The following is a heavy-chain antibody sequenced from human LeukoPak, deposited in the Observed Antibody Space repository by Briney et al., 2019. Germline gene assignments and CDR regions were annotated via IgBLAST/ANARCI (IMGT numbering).Heavy chain of an antibody. CDR2: INSDGYIT. D-gene: IGHD3-16*01. Sequence: GGSLRLSCAASGFTFSNYWMHWVRQTPGKGLVWVSRINSDGYITTYADSVKGRFTISRDNAKNTLYVQMNSLRTEDTAVYHCARETLGKGFFDYWGQGTLVTVSS. CDR3: ARETLGKGFFDY. V-gene: IGHV3-74*01. J-gene: IGHJ4*02. CDR1: GFTFSNYW.